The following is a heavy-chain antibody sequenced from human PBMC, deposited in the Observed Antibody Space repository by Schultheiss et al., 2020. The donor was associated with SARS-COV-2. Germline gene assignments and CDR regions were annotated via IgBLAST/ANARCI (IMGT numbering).Heavy chain of an antibody. V-gene: IGHV2-70*01. J-gene: IGHJ4*02. CDR2: IYWDDDK. D-gene: IGHD1-26*01. CDR3: ARSPSGTCFDY. CDR1: GGSIRTYY. Sequence: TLSLTCTVSGGSIRTYYWSWIRQPPGKALEWLALIYWDDDKRYSTSLKTRLTISKDTSKNQVVLTMTNMDPVDTATYYCARSPSGTCFDYWGQGTLVTVSS.